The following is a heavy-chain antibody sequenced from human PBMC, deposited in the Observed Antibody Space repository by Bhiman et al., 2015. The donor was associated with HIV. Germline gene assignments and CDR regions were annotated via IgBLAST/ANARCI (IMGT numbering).Heavy chain of an antibody. CDR3: AREGSDSGWYQDGYFDL. V-gene: IGHV3-48*04. CDR1: GFTFSIYW. D-gene: IGHD6-19*01. CDR2: ISGSGSTI. Sequence: EVQLVESGGGLVQPGGSLRLSCAASGFTFSIYWMSWVRQAPGKGLEWVSYISGSGSTIYYADSVKGRFTISRDNAKNSLYLQMNNLRVEDTAVYFCAREGSDSGWYQDGYFDLWGRGTLVTVSS. J-gene: IGHJ2*01.